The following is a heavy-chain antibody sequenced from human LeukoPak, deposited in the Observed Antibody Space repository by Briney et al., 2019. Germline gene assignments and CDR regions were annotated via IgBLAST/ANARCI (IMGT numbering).Heavy chain of an antibody. CDR3: VKGRIYCCYPSLDY. Sequence: GGSLRLSCSVSGFTFSDYAMHWVRQAPGKGLEYVSAIANNGGSTYYADSAKGRFSVSRDNSKNTVYLQLSSLRPDDTAVYYCVKGRIYCCYPSLDYWGQGTLVTVSS. J-gene: IGHJ4*02. CDR1: GFTFSDYA. V-gene: IGHV3-64D*06. CDR2: IANNGGST. D-gene: IGHD2-2*01.